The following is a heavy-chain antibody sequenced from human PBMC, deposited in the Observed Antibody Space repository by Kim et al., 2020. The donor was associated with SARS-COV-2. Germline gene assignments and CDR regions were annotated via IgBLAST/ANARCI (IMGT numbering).Heavy chain of an antibody. V-gene: IGHV3-7*03. J-gene: IGHJ5*02. Sequence: EGSEKYFVDSGKGRFTISRDNAKNAVYLQMNSLRVEDTAVYYCVKGATISWGQGALVIVSS. CDR3: VKGATIS. CDR2: EGSEK.